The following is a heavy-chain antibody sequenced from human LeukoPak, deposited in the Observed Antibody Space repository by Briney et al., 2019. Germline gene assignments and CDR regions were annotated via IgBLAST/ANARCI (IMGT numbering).Heavy chain of an antibody. D-gene: IGHD3-22*01. CDR2: ISWDGTT. CDR1: GFTFEDYT. V-gene: IGHV3-43*01. Sequence: PGGSLRLSCVASGFTFEDYTMHWVRQAPGKTLEWVSLISWDGTTYYADSVKGRFTISRDNSKDSLYLQMDTLRSEDTAFYYCVKDLSYESSGSFFDYWGEGTLVTVS. J-gene: IGHJ4*02. CDR3: VKDLSYESSGSFFDY.